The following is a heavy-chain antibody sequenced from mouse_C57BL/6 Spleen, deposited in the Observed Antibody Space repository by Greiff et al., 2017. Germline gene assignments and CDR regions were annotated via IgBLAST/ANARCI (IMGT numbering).Heavy chain of an antibody. CDR2: IYPGDGDT. CDR1: GYAFSSSW. J-gene: IGHJ3*01. Sequence: QVQLQQSGPELVKPGASVKISCKASGYAFSSSWMNWVKQRPGKGLEWIGRIYPGDGDTNYNGKFKGKATLTADKSSSTAYMQLSSLTSEDSAVYFCARWDSSGDGGFAYWGQGTLVTVSA. CDR3: ARWDSSGDGGFAY. V-gene: IGHV1-82*01. D-gene: IGHD3-2*02.